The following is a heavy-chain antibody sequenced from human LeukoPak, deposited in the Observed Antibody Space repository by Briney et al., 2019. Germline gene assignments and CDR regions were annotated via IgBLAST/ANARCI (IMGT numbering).Heavy chain of an antibody. CDR3: ARDPSLGLKYCHYMDV. J-gene: IGHJ6*03. CDR2: ISSSSGAI. CDR1: GFTFTTYA. V-gene: IGHV3-48*04. D-gene: IGHD2-15*01. Sequence: GGSLRLSCTASGFTFTTYAMNWVRQAPGKGLEWVSYISSSSGAIKYADSVKGRFTVSRDNAKNSLYLQMNSLRAEDTAVYYCARDPSLGLKYCHYMDVWGKGTTVTVSS.